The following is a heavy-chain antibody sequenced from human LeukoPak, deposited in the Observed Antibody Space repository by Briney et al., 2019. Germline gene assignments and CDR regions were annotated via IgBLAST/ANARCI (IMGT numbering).Heavy chain of an antibody. Sequence: ASVKVSCXASGYTFTSYGISWVRQAPGQGLKWMGWMSAYNGNTNYAQKLQGRVTTTTDTSTSTAYMELRSLRSDDTAVYYCARDAVHGSNVYIWFDLWGQGTLVTVSS. CDR2: MSAYNGNT. J-gene: IGHJ5*02. CDR1: GYTFTSYG. V-gene: IGHV1-18*01. D-gene: IGHD1-26*01. CDR3: ARDAVHGSNVYIWFDL.